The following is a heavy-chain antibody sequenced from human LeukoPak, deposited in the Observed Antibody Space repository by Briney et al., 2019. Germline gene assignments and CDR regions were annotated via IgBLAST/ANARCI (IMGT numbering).Heavy chain of an antibody. D-gene: IGHD1-26*01. CDR3: ARQAGSFTTFDF. V-gene: IGHV4-59*08. J-gene: IGHJ4*02. Sequence: PGGSLRLSCAASGFSFSDYWMSWVRQTPGKGLEWIGYISYSGSTKYNPSLTRRITISLDTSKNQFSLELRSMTAADTAMYYCARQAGSFTTFDFWGQGTLVTVSS. CDR2: ISYSGST. CDR1: GFSFSDYW.